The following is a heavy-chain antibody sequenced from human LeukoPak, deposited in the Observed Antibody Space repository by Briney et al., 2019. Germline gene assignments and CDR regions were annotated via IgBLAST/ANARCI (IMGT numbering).Heavy chain of an antibody. D-gene: IGHD6-19*01. Sequence: GGFLRLSCAASGFTFSSYSMNWVRQAPGKGLEWVSSISSSSSYIYYADSVKGRFTISRDNAKNSLYLQMNSLRAEDTAVYYCARDEAAVAGKSDYWGQGTLVTVSS. CDR3: ARDEAAVAGKSDY. J-gene: IGHJ4*02. CDR1: GFTFSSYS. V-gene: IGHV3-21*01. CDR2: ISSSSSYI.